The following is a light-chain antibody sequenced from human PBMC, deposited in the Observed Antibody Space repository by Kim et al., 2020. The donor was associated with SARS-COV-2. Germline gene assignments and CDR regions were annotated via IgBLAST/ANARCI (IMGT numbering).Light chain of an antibody. CDR3: NSRDSSGKRWV. V-gene: IGLV3-19*01. CDR2: GKN. Sequence: SSALTQDPAVSVALGQTVRITCQGDSLRSYYASWYQQKPGQAPVLVIYGKNNRPSGIPDRFSGSSSGNTASLTITGAQAEDEADYYCNSRDSSGKRWVFGGGTQLTVL. J-gene: IGLJ3*02. CDR1: SLRSYY.